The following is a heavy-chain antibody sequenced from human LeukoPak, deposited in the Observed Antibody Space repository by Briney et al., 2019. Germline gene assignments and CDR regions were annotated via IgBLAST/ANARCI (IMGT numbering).Heavy chain of an antibody. CDR3: ARDPGYCSSTSCYDSWFDP. CDR1: GYTFTSYY. D-gene: IGHD2-2*01. CDR2: INPSGSST. V-gene: IGHV1-46*03. Sequence: ASVKVSCKASGYTFTSYYMHWVRQAPGQGLEWMGIINPSGSSTSYAQKFQGRVTMTRDTSTSTVYMELSSLRSEDTAVYYCARDPGYCSSTSCYDSWFDPWGQGTLVTVSS. J-gene: IGHJ5*02.